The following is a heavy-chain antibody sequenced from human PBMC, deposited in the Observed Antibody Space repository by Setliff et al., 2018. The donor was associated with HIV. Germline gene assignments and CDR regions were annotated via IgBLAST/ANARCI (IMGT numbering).Heavy chain of an antibody. Sequence: SGPTLVNPTQTLTLTCTFSGFSLSTSGVGVGWIRQPPGKALEWLALIYWDDDKRYSPSLKSRLTITKDTSKNQVVLTMTTMDPVDTAVYYCASARIPTGGTSTSLDFWGQGALVTVSS. CDR1: GFSLSTSGVG. CDR3: ASARIPTGGTSTSLDF. CDR2: IYWDDDK. J-gene: IGHJ4*02. D-gene: IGHD1-1*01. V-gene: IGHV2-5*02.